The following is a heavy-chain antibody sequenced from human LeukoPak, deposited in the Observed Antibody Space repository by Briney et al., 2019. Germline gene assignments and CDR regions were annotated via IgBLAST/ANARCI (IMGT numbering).Heavy chain of an antibody. J-gene: IGHJ4*01. CDR3: TRHAARGVPFDY. CDR2: IRSKANSYAT. Sequence: TGGSLRLSCAASGFTFSGSAMHWVGQASGKGLEWAGRIRSKANSYATAYAASVKGRFTISRDDSKNTAYLQMNSLKTEDTSVYYCTRHAARGVPFDYWGHGTLVTVSS. CDR1: GFTFSGSA. V-gene: IGHV3-73*01. D-gene: IGHD3-10*01.